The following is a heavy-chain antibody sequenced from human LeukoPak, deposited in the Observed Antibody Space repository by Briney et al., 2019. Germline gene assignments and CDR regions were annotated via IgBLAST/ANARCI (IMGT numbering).Heavy chain of an antibody. Sequence: SETLSLTCTVSGGSISSSSYYWGWIRQPPGKGLEWIGSIYYSGSTYYNPSLKSRVTISVDTSKNQFSLKLSSVTAADTAVYYCARSLVVVPAAPEWYFDLWGRGTLVTVSS. CDR1: GGSISSSSYY. CDR3: ARSLVVVPAAPEWYFDL. J-gene: IGHJ2*01. D-gene: IGHD2-2*01. CDR2: IYYSGST. V-gene: IGHV4-39*07.